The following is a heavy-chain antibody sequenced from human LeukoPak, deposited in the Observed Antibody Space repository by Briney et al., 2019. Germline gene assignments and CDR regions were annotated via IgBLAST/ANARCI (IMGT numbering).Heavy chain of an antibody. CDR1: GFTFSSYS. V-gene: IGHV3-21*04. Sequence: GGSLRLSCAASGFTFSSYSMTWVRQAPGKGLEWVSSISSSSSYIYYADSVKGRFTISRDNAKNSLYLQMNSLRAEDTAVYYCARHTAAAGPDAFDIWGQGTMVTVSS. CDR2: ISSSSSYI. CDR3: ARHTAAAGPDAFDI. D-gene: IGHD6-13*01. J-gene: IGHJ3*02.